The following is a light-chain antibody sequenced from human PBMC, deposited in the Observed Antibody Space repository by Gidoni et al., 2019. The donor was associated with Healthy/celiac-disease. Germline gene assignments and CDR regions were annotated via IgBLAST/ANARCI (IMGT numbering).Light chain of an antibody. Sequence: DRVTITCRASQSISSYLNWYQQKPGNAPKLLIYAASSLESGVPSRFSGSGSGTDFTLTISSLQPEDFATYYCQQSYSTPQTFXQXTKVEIK. CDR1: QSISSY. CDR3: QQSYSTPQT. J-gene: IGKJ1*01. CDR2: AAS. V-gene: IGKV1-39*01.